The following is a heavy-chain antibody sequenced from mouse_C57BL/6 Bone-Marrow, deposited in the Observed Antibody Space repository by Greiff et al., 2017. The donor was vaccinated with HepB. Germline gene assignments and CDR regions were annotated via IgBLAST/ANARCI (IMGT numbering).Heavy chain of an antibody. V-gene: IGHV1-39*01. D-gene: IGHD1-1*01. CDR3: AREGVTTVVATDAMDY. Sequence: QLKQSGPELVKPGASVKISCKASGYSFTDYNMNWVKQSNGKSLEWIGVINPNYGTTSYNQKFKGKATLTVDQSSSTAYMQLNSLTSEDSAVYYCAREGVTTVVATDAMDYWGQGTSVTVSS. CDR1: GYSFTDYN. CDR2: INPNYGTT. J-gene: IGHJ4*01.